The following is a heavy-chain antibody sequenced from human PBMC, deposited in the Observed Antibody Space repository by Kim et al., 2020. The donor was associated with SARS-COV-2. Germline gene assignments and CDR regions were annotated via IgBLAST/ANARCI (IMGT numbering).Heavy chain of an antibody. CDR2: ISNNGGRT. CDR1: GFTFNIFP. D-gene: IGHD3-22*01. Sequence: GGSLRLSCSASGFTFNIFPMHWVRQAPGKGLEYVSAISNNGGRTYYADSLRGRFTISRDNSKNTLFLYMSSLRADDTAVYYCVKDPYYFDTSGYHYPPIVWGQGTLVTVSS. CDR3: VKDPYYFDTSGYHYPPIV. V-gene: IGHV3-64D*06. J-gene: IGHJ4*02.